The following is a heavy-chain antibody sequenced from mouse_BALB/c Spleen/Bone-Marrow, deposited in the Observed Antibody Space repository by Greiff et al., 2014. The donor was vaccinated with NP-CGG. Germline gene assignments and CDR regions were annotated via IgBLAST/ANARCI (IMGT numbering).Heavy chain of an antibody. CDR2: VDPANGNS. V-gene: IGHV14-3*02. D-gene: IGHD2-12*01. Sequence: EVLLVESGAELVKPGALVKLSCTVFGFNIKSTYIHWVKQRPEQGLEWIGWVDPANGNSKCDPRFQGKATITADSSSNTAYLQLSTLTSEDTAVYYCAHNYDYQFDYWGQGTTVTVSS. CDR3: AHNYDYQFDY. CDR1: GFNIKSTY. J-gene: IGHJ2*01.